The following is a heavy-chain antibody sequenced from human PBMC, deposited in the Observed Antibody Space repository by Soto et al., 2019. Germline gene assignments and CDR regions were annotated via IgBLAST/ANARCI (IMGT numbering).Heavy chain of an antibody. J-gene: IGHJ4*02. CDR2: ISAYNGNT. Sequence: GASVKVSCKASGYTFTSYGISWVRQAPVQGLEGMGWISAYNGNTNYAQKLQGRVTMTTDTSTSTAYMELRSLRSDDTAVYYCARDRERSGYDWTIDYWGEGTLVTVSS. CDR1: GYTFTSYG. V-gene: IGHV1-18*01. CDR3: ARDRERSGYDWTIDY. D-gene: IGHD5-12*01.